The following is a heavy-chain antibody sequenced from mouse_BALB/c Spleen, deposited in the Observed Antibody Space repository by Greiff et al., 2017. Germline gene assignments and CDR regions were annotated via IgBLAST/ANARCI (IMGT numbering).Heavy chain of an antibody. CDR1: GFTFSDYY. Sequence: EVKLMESGGGLVKPGGSLKLSCAASGFTFSDYYMYWVRQTPEKRLEWVATISDGGSYTYYPDSVKGRFTISRDNAKNNLYLQMSSLKSEDTAMYYCAKDDYERDYWGQGTSVTVSS. V-gene: IGHV5-4*02. CDR2: ISDGGSYT. D-gene: IGHD2-4*01. J-gene: IGHJ4*01. CDR3: AKDDYERDY.